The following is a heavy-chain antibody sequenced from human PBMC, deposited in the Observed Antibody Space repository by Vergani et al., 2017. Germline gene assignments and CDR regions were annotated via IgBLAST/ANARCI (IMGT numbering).Heavy chain of an antibody. V-gene: IGHV5-51*01. CDR3: ARLYGRDSSGSKYFDY. CDR1: GYSLINYW. CDR2: IHPADSDT. J-gene: IGHJ4*02. D-gene: IGHD3-22*01. Sequence: EVPLVQSGAEVQKPGESLKISCQISGYSLINYWIGWVRQMPGKGLEWMGIIHPADSDTRYSPSFQGQVTISVDKSISTAYLQRSRLRASDSAMYYCARLYGRDSSGSKYFDYWGQGTLVTVSS.